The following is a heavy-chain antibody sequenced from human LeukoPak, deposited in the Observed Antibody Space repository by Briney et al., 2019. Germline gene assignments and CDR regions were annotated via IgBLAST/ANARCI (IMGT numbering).Heavy chain of an antibody. Sequence: GGFLRLSCAASGFTFSSYWMHWVRQAPGKGLVWVSRINSDGSSTGYADSVKGRFTISRDNAKNTLYLQMNTLRAEDTAVYYCASIPGDWGQGILVTVSS. CDR3: ASIPGD. CDR2: INSDGSST. CDR1: GFTFSSYW. D-gene: IGHD7-27*01. J-gene: IGHJ4*02. V-gene: IGHV3-74*01.